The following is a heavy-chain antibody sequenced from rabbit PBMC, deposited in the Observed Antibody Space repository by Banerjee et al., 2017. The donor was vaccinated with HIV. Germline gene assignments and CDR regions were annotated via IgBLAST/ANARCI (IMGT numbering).Heavy chain of an antibody. Sequence: QEQLVESGGGLVQPGGSLKLSCKASGFDFSTYGVNWVRQAPGKGLEWIGCISTGDGSTYYASWVNGRFSISRENTQNTLYLQLNSLTAADTATYFCVRVVAGVYFNLWGPGTLVTVS. CDR2: ISTGDGST. D-gene: IGHD4-1*01. CDR3: VRVVAGVYFNL. V-gene: IGHV1S47*01. CDR1: GFDFSTYG. J-gene: IGHJ4*01.